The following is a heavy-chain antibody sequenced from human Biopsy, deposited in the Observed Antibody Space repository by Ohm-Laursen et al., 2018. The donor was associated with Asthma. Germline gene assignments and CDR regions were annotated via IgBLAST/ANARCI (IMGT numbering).Heavy chain of an antibody. D-gene: IGHD4-17*01. V-gene: IGHV4-30-4*01. CDR2: VFWSVTT. J-gene: IGHJ6*02. CDR1: GAYIGSRDQH. CDR3: ARVASYGDLYFGIDV. Sequence: SHTLSLTCTVCGAYIGSRDQHWCWIRQSPGTGLEWIGFVFWSVTTHYIRSLERRLSITIDTTRNEFSMSLRSVTAADTAVYFCARVASYGDLYFGIDVWGPGTTVSVS.